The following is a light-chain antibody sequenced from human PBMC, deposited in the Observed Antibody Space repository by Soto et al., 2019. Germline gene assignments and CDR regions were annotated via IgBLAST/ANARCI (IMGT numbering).Light chain of an antibody. Sequence: EIVMTQSPATLSVSPGERATLSLSASQSVSSNLAWYQQKPGQAPRLLIYGASTRATVIPAGFSGSGSGTEFTLTISRLEPEDSAVYYCQQYGSSPTWTFGQGTKVDI. CDR2: GAS. J-gene: IGKJ1*01. V-gene: IGKV3-15*01. CDR3: QQYGSSPTWT. CDR1: QSVSSN.